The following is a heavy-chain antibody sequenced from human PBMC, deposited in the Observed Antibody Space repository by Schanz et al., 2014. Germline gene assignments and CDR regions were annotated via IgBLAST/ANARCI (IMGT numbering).Heavy chain of an antibody. CDR1: GFTFSSYC. J-gene: IGHJ4*02. CDR3: ARDGAELYYFDD. V-gene: IGHV3-7*01. CDR2: INQDGSEK. D-gene: IGHD1-1*01. Sequence: VQLVESGGGVVQPGGSLRLSCAASGFTFSSYCINWVRQAPGKGLEWVANINQDGSEKYYVDSVKGRFTISRDNAKNSLYLQMNGLRAEDTAVFYCARDGAELYYFDDWGQGTLVTVSS.